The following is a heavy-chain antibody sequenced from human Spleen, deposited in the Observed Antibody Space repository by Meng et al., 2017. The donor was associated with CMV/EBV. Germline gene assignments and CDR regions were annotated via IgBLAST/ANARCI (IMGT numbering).Heavy chain of an antibody. CDR2: VYYTGST. CDR1: GGSIGSSTYY. Sequence: SETLSLTCTVSGGSIGSSTYYWGWIRQPPGKGLEYIGIVYYTGSTYYNPSLRSRVTISVDTSKNQFSLKLSSVTAADTAVYFCARGVDYYYGMDVWGQGTTVTVSS. CDR3: ARGVDYYYGMDV. D-gene: IGHD3-10*01. J-gene: IGHJ6*02. V-gene: IGHV4-39*07.